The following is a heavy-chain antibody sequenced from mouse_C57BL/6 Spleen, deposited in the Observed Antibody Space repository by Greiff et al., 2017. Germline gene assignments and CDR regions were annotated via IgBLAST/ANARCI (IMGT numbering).Heavy chain of an antibody. CDR1: GYTFTSYW. J-gene: IGHJ4*01. Sequence: VQLQQPGAELVMPGASVKLSCKASGYTFTSYWMHWVKQRPGQGLEWIGEIDPSDSYTNYNQKFKGKSTLTVDKSSSTAYMQLSSLTSEDSAVYYCARGGKNGNFLDYWGQGTSLTVSS. CDR2: IDPSDSYT. CDR3: ARGGKNGNFLDY. V-gene: IGHV1-69*01. D-gene: IGHD2-1*01.